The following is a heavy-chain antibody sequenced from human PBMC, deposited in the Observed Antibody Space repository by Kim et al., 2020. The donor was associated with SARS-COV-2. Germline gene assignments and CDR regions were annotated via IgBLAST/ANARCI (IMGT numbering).Heavy chain of an antibody. J-gene: IGHJ4*02. CDR1: GGSISSSSYY. D-gene: IGHD3-22*01. CDR2: IYYSGST. CDR3: ARSQYYYDSQGYGD. Sequence: SETLSLTCTVSGGSISSSSYYWGWIRQPPGKGLEWIGSIYYSGSTYYNPSLKSRVTLSVDTSKNQFSLKLSSVTAADTAVYYCARSQYYYDSQGYGDWGQGTLVTVSS. V-gene: IGHV4-39*01.